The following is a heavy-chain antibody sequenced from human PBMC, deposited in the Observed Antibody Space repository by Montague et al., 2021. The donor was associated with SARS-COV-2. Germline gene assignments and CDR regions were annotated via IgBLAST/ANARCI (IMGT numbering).Heavy chain of an antibody. V-gene: IGHV4-61*03. Sequence: SETLSLTCTVSGGLSNTDPSNSDFWSWIRQTPGKELEWIGWIHYNGYTNYNPSLKSRVTISIDTSKRYFSLRLNFLTATDTGVYYCARGHIFRPGARGFDHWGQGTLVTVAS. CDR2: IHYNGYT. CDR1: GGLSNTDPSNSDF. J-gene: IGHJ4*02. CDR3: ARGHIFRPGARGFDH. D-gene: IGHD3-9*01.